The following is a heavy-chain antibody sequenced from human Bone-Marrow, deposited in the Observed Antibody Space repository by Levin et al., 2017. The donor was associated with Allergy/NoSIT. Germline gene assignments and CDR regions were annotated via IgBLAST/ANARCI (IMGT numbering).Heavy chain of an antibody. CDR2: VTPFNGNT. Sequence: VASVKVSCKASGYRFSTYGFSWERQGPGQRLEWMGWVTPFNGNTLYAKKFQGRVTMTTDESTDTVYMDLSGLTSDDTAVYYCARDRLLRGTSSAIDHWGQGTLVTVSS. V-gene: IGHV1-18*01. CDR3: ARDRLLRGTSSAIDH. J-gene: IGHJ4*02. CDR1: GYRFSTYG. D-gene: IGHD3-16*01.